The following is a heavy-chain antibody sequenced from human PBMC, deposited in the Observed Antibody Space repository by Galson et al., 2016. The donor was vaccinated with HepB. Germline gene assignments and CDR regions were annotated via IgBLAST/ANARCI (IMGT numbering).Heavy chain of an antibody. V-gene: IGHV3-9*01. J-gene: IGHJ1*01. CDR3: AQDKASIAVGATNFQH. CDR1: GFIFKDYA. D-gene: IGHD1-26*01. CDR2: ISWNSSSI. Sequence: SLRLSCAASGFIFKDYAMHWVRQAPGKGLEWVSSISWNSSSIGYADSVKGRLTISSDNAKNTLYLQTNSLRAEDTAFYYCAQDKASIAVGATNFQHWGQGTLVTVSS.